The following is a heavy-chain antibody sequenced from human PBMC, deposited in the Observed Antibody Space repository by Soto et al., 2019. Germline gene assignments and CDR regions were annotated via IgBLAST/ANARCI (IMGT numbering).Heavy chain of an antibody. Sequence: ASVKVSCKASGGTFSSYAISWVRQAPGQGLEWMGGIIPIFGTANYAQKFQGRVTITADESTSTAYMELSSLRSEDTAVYYCASGLSYSSGWYALYYGMDVWGQGTTVTVSS. J-gene: IGHJ6*02. D-gene: IGHD6-19*01. CDR1: GGTFSSYA. CDR2: IIPIFGTA. CDR3: ASGLSYSSGWYALYYGMDV. V-gene: IGHV1-69*13.